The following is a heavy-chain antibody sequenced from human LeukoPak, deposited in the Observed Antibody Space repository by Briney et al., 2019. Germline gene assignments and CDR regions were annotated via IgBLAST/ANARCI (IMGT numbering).Heavy chain of an antibody. D-gene: IGHD3-22*01. CDR3: ARDRDYYDSRGGFDY. V-gene: IGHV1-69*13. Sequence: SVKVPCKASGGTFSSYAISWVRQAPGQGLEWMGGIIPIFGTANYAQKFQGSVTITADESTSTAYMELSSLRSEDTAVYYCARDRDYYDSRGGFDYWGQGTLVTVSS. J-gene: IGHJ4*02. CDR2: IIPIFGTA. CDR1: GGTFSSYA.